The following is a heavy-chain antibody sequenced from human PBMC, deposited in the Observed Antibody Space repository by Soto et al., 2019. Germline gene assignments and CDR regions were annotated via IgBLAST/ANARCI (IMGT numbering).Heavy chain of an antibody. CDR1: GGSISSSSYS. Sequence: QVQLQESGPGLVKPSQILSLTCTVSGGSISSSSYSWSWIRQHPGKGLEWIGYVYFSGNTYYNPSLKSRVTISVDTSKKQFSLRLTSVTVADTAVYYCARLGYDSSGYPSWFDPWGQGTLVTVSS. J-gene: IGHJ5*02. CDR2: VYFSGNT. D-gene: IGHD3-22*01. CDR3: ARLGYDSSGYPSWFDP. V-gene: IGHV4-31*03.